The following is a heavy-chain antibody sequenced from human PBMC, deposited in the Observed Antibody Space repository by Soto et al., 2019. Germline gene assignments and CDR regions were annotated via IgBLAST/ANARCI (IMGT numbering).Heavy chain of an antibody. V-gene: IGHV1-69*06. J-gene: IGHJ4*02. CDR3: ARRDTSGFLRYFDT. Sequence: QVQLVQSGPEVKKPGSSVKVSCKTSGGTLSSFITYPINWVRQAPGQGPEWMGGIVPNVGTVNYAQRFQGRVTITADTSTVTSDMELNNLRSEDTSLYYCARRDTSGFLRYFDTWGEGTLVTVS. CDR2: IVPNVGTV. CDR1: GGTLSSFITYP. D-gene: IGHD3-3*01.